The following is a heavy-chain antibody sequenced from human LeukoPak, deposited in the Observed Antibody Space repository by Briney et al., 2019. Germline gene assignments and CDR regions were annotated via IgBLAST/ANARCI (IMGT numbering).Heavy chain of an antibody. J-gene: IGHJ4*02. CDR3: AILTGTFSD. CDR1: GFTFSSYT. CDR2: IIGSGRST. V-gene: IGHV3-23*01. D-gene: IGHD3-9*01. Sequence: GGSLRLSCAASGFTFSSYTMSWVRQGPGKGLEWVSTIIGSGRSTYYADSVKGRFTISRDNPKNTLYLKMNSLRAEDTAVYNCAILTGTFSDWGQGTLVTVSS.